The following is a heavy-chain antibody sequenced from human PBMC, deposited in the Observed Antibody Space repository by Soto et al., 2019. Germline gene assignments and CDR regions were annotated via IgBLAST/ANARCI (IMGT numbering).Heavy chain of an antibody. D-gene: IGHD1-1*01. J-gene: IGHJ4*02. CDR2: IYYTGNT. V-gene: IGHV4-31*03. Sequence: QVQLQESGPGLMKPSQTLSLTCTVSGGSISGGGTGSYWTCIRQVPGKGLEWIGYIYYTGNTYYNPSLKSRPTISIDTSENQFSLKLTSVTAADTAVYFCASGHDAYKVRYWGQGTLVTVSS. CDR3: ASGHDAYKVRY. CDR1: GGSISGGGTGSY.